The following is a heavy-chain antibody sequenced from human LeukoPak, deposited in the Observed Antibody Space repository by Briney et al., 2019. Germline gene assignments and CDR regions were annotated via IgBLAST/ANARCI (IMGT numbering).Heavy chain of an antibody. D-gene: IGHD6-13*01. Sequence: ASVKVSCKASGGTFSSYAISWVRQAPGQGLEWMGRIIPIFGIANYAQKFQGRVTITADKSTSTAYMELSSLRSEDTAVYYCASFGYSSSWYRPFDYWGQGTLVTVSS. CDR2: IIPIFGIA. CDR1: GGTFSSYA. J-gene: IGHJ4*02. CDR3: ASFGYSSSWYRPFDY. V-gene: IGHV1-69*04.